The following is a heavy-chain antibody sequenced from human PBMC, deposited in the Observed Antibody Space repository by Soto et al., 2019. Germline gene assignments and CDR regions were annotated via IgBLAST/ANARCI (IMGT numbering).Heavy chain of an antibody. CDR2: MNPGSGKT. J-gene: IGHJ5*02. V-gene: IGHV1-8*02. D-gene: IGHD6-13*01. CDR1: GYTFINFD. Sequence: ASVKVSGKASGYTFINFDISWVRQAAGQGLEWLGWMNPGSGKTGYASKFQGRVAMTRDASTGTSHLELSSLTSEDTAVYYCARLESAGTRHWLDPWGQGTMVTVSS. CDR3: ARLESAGTRHWLDP.